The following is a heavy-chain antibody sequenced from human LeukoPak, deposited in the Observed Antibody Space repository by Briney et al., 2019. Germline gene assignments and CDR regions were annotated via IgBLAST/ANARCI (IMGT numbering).Heavy chain of an antibody. J-gene: IGHJ4*02. CDR1: GFTVSTNY. D-gene: IGHD3-22*01. Sequence: AGGSLRLSCAASGFTVSTNYMSWGRQAPGKGPEWVSVIYTSGNTYYADSVKGRFTISRDTSKNTLSLQMNGLRAEDTAFYYCARMVYYYDSSGYNYYFHNWGQGTLVTVSS. CDR2: IYTSGNT. V-gene: IGHV3-66*01. CDR3: ARMVYYYDSSGYNYYFHN.